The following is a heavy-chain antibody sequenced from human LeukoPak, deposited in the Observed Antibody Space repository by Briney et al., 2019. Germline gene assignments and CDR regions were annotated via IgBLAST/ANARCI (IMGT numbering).Heavy chain of an antibody. V-gene: IGHV4-4*07. Sequence: PSQTLSLTCTVSGGSIHNHIWNWIRQSAGRGLEWIGRVYTSGSTNCNPSLMSRVTMSFDTSKSQFSLKLSSVTAADTAVYYCARFHSYYHDTTATNAFDIWGQGAMVTVSS. J-gene: IGHJ3*02. D-gene: IGHD3-22*01. CDR3: ARFHSYYHDTTATNAFDI. CDR1: GGSIHNHI. CDR2: VYTSGST.